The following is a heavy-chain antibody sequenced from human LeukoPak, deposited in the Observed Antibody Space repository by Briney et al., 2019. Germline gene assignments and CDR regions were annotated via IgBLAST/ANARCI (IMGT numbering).Heavy chain of an antibody. CDR1: GFTFSSYA. Sequence: GGSLRLSCATSGFTFSSYAMSWVRQAPGKGLEWVSGISGSGDSTVYADSVKGRFTMSRDSSRNTVYLQINSLRDEDTAVYYCARVRTDSRGWYHFDYWGQGTLVTVSS. CDR3: ARVRTDSRGWYHFDY. V-gene: IGHV3-23*01. J-gene: IGHJ4*02. CDR2: ISGSGDST. D-gene: IGHD6-19*01.